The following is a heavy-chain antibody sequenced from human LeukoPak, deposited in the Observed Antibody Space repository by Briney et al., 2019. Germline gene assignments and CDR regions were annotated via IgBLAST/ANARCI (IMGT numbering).Heavy chain of an antibody. CDR2: INPNSGGT. Sequence: GASVKVSCKASGYTFTGYYMRWVRQAPGQGLEWMGWINPNSGGTNYAQKFQGRVTMTRDTSISTAYMELSRLRSDDTAVYYCARGPQGSSWTYYYYGMDVWGQGTTVTVSS. J-gene: IGHJ6*02. V-gene: IGHV1-2*02. D-gene: IGHD6-13*01. CDR3: ARGPQGSSWTYYYYGMDV. CDR1: GYTFTGYY.